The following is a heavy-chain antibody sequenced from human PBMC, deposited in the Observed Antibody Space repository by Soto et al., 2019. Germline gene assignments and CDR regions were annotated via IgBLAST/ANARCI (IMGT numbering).Heavy chain of an antibody. CDR3: ARAQWELQTFYFDY. V-gene: IGHV4-39*01. Sequence: PSETLSLTCTVSGGSISSSSYYWGWIRQPPGKGLEWIGSIYYSGSTYYNPSLKSRVTISVDTSKNQFSLKLSSVTAADTAVYYCARAQWELQTFYFDYWGQGTLVTVSS. D-gene: IGHD1-26*01. J-gene: IGHJ4*02. CDR1: GGSISSSSYY. CDR2: IYYSGST.